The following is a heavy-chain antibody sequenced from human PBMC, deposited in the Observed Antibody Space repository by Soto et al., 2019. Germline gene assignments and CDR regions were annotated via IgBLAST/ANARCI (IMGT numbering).Heavy chain of an antibody. CDR3: ARGFPYYYGSGSYPRDF. V-gene: IGHV1-8*01. CDR1: GYTFTSYD. J-gene: IGHJ4*02. Sequence: QVQLVQSGAEVKKPGASVKVSCKASGYTFTSYDINWVRQATGQGLEWMGWMNPNSGNTGYAQKFQGRVTMTRNTSISTAYMELSSLRSEDTAVYYCARGFPYYYGSGSYPRDFWGQGTLVTVSS. CDR2: MNPNSGNT. D-gene: IGHD3-10*01.